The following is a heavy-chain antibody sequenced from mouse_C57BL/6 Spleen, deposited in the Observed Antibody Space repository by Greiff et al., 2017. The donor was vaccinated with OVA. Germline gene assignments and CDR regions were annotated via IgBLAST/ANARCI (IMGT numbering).Heavy chain of an antibody. V-gene: IGHV1-15*01. CDR1: GYTFTDYE. Sequence: QVQLQQSGAELVRPGASVTLSCKASGYTFTDYEMHWVKQTPVHGLEWIGAIDPETGGTAYNQKFKGKAILTADESSSTAYMELRSLTSEDSAVYYCTRPGGYYFDYWGQGTTLTVSS. J-gene: IGHJ2*01. CDR2: IDPETGGT. CDR3: TRPGGYYFDY.